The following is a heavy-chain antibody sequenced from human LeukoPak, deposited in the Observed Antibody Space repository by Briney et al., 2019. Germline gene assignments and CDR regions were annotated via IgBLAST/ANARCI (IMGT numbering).Heavy chain of an antibody. V-gene: IGHV3-66*01. CDR1: GFTVSGNY. J-gene: IGHJ3*02. CDR2: IYTGGST. Sequence: GDSLRLSCAASGFTVSGNYMTWVRQAPGKGLEWVSVIYTGGSTYYADSVKGRFTISRDNAKNSLYLQMNSLRAEDTAVYYCASSEDCSGGSCPVAFDIWGQGTMVTVSS. CDR3: ASSEDCSGGSCPVAFDI. D-gene: IGHD2-15*01.